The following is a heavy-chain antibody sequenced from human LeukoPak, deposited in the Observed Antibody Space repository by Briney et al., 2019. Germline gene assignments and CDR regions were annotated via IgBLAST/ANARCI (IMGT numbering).Heavy chain of an antibody. CDR2: IYYTGST. Sequence: SETLPLTCTVSGGSISSYYWSWIRQPPGKGLEWIGYIYYTGSTSYNPSLKSRVTISVDTSKNQFSLKLSSVTAADTAVYYCAREEHGTRSDYWGQGTLVTVSS. V-gene: IGHV4-59*12. D-gene: IGHD2-2*01. J-gene: IGHJ4*02. CDR3: AREEHGTRSDY. CDR1: GGSISSYY.